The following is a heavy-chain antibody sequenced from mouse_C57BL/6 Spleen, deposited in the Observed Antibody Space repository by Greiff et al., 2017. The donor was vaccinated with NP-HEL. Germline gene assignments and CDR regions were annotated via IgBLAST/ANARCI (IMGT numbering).Heavy chain of an antibody. V-gene: IGHV1-55*01. CDR1: GYTFTSYW. J-gene: IGHJ1*03. D-gene: IGHD2-3*01. Sequence: VQLQQPGAELVKPGASVKMSCKASGYTFTSYWITWVKQRPGQGLEWIGDIYPGSGSTNYNEKFKSKATLTVDTSSSTAYMQLSSLTSEDSAVYYCAREGYSHWYFDVWGTGTTVTVSS. CDR2: IYPGSGST. CDR3: AREGYSHWYFDV.